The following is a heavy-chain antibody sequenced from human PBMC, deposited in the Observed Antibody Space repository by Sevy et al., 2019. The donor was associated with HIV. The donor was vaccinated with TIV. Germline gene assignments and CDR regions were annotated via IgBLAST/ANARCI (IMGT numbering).Heavy chain of an antibody. CDR2: INLSGGST. D-gene: IGHD3-22*01. V-gene: IGHV1-46*01. J-gene: IGHJ4*01. Sequence: ASVKVSCKASGYTFTNYYMHWVRQAPGQGLGWMGIINLSGGSTTYAQKFQHRVTMTRDTSTSTVYMELSSLRSEDTAVYYCVRDSRGYDSTAYFYDYWGQGTLVTVSS. CDR1: GYTFTNYY. CDR3: VRDSRGYDSTAYFYDY.